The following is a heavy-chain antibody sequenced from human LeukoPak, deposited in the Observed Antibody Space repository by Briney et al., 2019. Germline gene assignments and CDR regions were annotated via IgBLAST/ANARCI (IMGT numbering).Heavy chain of an antibody. D-gene: IGHD3-10*01. V-gene: IGHV4-34*01. Sequence: SETLSLTCAVYGGSFSGYYWSWIRQPPGKGLGWIGEINHSGSTNNNPSPTSRVTISIYTSKNQFSLKLRSLSAADTAACYCVRGGWFGATYGMDVCSEGST. CDR3: VRGGWFGATYGMDV. CDR1: GGSFSGYY. CDR2: INHSGST. J-gene: IGHJ6*02.